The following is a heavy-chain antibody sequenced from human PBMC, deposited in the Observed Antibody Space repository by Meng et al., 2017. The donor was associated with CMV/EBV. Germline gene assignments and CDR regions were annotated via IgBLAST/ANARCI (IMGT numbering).Heavy chain of an antibody. CDR1: GFSLSTSGVG. J-gene: IGHJ5*02. CDR3: AHRGRIAAAGTDWFDP. V-gene: IGHV2-5*02. D-gene: IGHD6-13*01. Sequence: TLKELGPTLVKPPQTLTLTCTFSGFSLSTSGVGVGWIRQPPGKALEWLALIYWDDDKRYSPSLKSRLTITKDTSKNQVVLTMTNMDPVDTATYYCAHRGRIAAAGTDWFDPWGQGTLVTVSS. CDR2: IYWDDDK.